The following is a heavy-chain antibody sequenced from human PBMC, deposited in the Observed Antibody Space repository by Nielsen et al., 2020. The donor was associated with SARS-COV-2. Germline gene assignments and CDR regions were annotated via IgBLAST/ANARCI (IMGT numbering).Heavy chain of an antibody. CDR2: INWNGGST. CDR3: ARNGGVLTGYYFLSGMDV. Sequence: GGSLRLSCAASGFTFDDYGMSWVRQAPGKGLEWVSGINWNGGSTGYADSVKGRFNISRDNAKNSLYLQMNSLRAEDTALYHCARNGGVLTGYYFLSGMDVWGQGTTVTVSS. CDR1: GFTFDDYG. V-gene: IGHV3-20*01. D-gene: IGHD3-9*01. J-gene: IGHJ6*02.